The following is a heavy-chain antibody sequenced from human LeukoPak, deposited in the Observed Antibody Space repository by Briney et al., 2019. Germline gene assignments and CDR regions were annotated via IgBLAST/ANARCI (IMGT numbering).Heavy chain of an antibody. CDR3: ARRGYSYGQYYFDY. V-gene: IGHV1-18*01. D-gene: IGHD5-18*01. CDR2: ISTSNATT. J-gene: IGHJ4*02. CDR1: GYTFTSYG. Sequence: GASVKVSCKASGYTFTSYGISWVRQAPGQGLEWMGWISTSNATTNYAQKLQGRVTMTTDTSTSTAYMELRSLRSDDTAVYYCARRGYSYGQYYFDYWGQGTLVTVSS.